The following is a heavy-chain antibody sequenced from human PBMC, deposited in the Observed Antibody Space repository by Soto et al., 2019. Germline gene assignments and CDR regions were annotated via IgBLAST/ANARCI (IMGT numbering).Heavy chain of an antibody. V-gene: IGHV3-74*01. D-gene: IGHD4-17*01. CDR1: GFTFNDYW. J-gene: IGHJ6*02. CDR3: ARAVMTTVTTDEYYYYYGMDV. Sequence: GGSLRLSCAASGFTFNDYWMHWVRQAPGKGLVWVSRIISDGSSTSYADSVKGRFTISRDNAKNTLYLQMNNLRAEDTAVYYCARAVMTTVTTDEYYYYYGMDVWGQGTTVTVSS. CDR2: IISDGSST.